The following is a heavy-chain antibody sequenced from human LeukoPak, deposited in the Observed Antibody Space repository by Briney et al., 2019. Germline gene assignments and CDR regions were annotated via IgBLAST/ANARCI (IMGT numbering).Heavy chain of an antibody. CDR2: ISGSGGST. J-gene: IGHJ4*02. D-gene: IGHD3-9*01. CDR1: GFTFSSYA. Sequence: GGSLRLSCAASGFTFSSYAMSWVRQAPGKGLEWVSAISGSGGSTYYADSVKGRFTISRDNSKNTLYLQMNSLRAEDTAVYYCAKDEAVGYSSSNGYDILTGFDYWGQGTLVTVSS. V-gene: IGHV3-23*01. CDR3: AKDEAVGYSSSNGYDILTGFDY.